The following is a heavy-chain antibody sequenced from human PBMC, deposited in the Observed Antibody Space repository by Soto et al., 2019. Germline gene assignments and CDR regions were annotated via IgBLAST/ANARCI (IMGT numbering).Heavy chain of an antibody. J-gene: IGHJ6*02. CDR2: ISAYNGNT. CDR1: GYTFTTYG. CDR3: ARVYYDSSGYYYVEGAYYYYGMDV. D-gene: IGHD3-22*01. V-gene: IGHV1-18*04. Sequence: ASVKVSCKASGYTFTTYGTSWVRQAPGQGLEWMGWISAYNGNTNYAQKFQGRVTMTTDTSTNTAYMELRSLRSDDTAVYYCARVYYDSSGYYYVEGAYYYYGMDVCGQGTTVTVSS.